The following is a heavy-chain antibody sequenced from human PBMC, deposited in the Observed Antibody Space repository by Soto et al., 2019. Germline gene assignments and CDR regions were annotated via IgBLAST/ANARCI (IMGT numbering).Heavy chain of an antibody. CDR3: ARYQIDRTPYRGASDS. Sequence: QVQLVQSGAEVKKPGASVKVSCKASGYTFTGYYMHWVRQAPGQGLEWMGWINPNSGGTNYAQKCQGWVTMTRDTSISTACRELGRLRSDDTAVYYCARYQIDRTPYRGASDSWGQETMVTVSS. CDR1: GYTFTGYY. J-gene: IGHJ3*02. V-gene: IGHV1-2*04. CDR2: INPNSGGT. D-gene: IGHD2-2*01.